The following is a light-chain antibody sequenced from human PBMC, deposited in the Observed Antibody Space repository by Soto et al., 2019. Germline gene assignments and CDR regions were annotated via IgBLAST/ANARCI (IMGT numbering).Light chain of an antibody. Sequence: DIVMTQSPLSLPVTPGEPASISCRSSQNLLNSNGYNYLVWYVQKPGQSPQLLIYLGSNRASGVPDRFSGSGSGTDFTLKISRVEAEDVGVYYCMQALQTPLTFCGGTMVEIK. CDR2: LGS. CDR1: QNLLNSNGYNY. V-gene: IGKV2-28*01. J-gene: IGKJ4*01. CDR3: MQALQTPLT.